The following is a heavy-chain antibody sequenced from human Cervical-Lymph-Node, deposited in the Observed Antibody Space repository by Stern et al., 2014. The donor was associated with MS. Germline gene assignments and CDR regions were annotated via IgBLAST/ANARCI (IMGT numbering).Heavy chain of an antibody. CDR3: TIEMAARRFDP. CDR1: GVSVSASY. J-gene: IGHJ5*02. V-gene: IGHV3-66*01. D-gene: IGHD6-6*01. CDR2: IYSSNNV. Sequence: EVQLVESGGGLVQPGGYLRLSCTASGVSVSASYMTWVRQAPGKGLEWVALIYSSNNVNYGDSVKGRFTIARDRSKNTVHLQMNSLRVEDTGVYYCTIEMAARRFDPWGQGTLVAVSS.